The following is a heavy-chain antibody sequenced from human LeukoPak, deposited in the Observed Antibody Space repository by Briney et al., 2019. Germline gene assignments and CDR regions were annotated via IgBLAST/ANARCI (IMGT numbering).Heavy chain of an antibody. CDR2: ISAYNGNT. CDR1: GYTFTCYG. CDR3: ARDDSDLGYCSGGSCSFDY. V-gene: IGHV1-18*01. Sequence: ASVKVSCKASGYTFTCYGISWVRQAPGQGLEWMGWISAYNGNTNYAQKLQGRVTMTTDTSTSTAYMELRSLRSDDTAVYYCARDDSDLGYCSGGSCSFDYWGQGTLVTVSS. J-gene: IGHJ4*02. D-gene: IGHD2-15*01.